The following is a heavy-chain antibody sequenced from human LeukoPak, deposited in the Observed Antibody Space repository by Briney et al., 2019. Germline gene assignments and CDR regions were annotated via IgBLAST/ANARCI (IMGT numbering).Heavy chain of an antibody. CDR2: IYTSGST. J-gene: IGHJ4*02. V-gene: IGHV4-4*09. CDR1: GGSISSYY. Sequence: SENLSLNCTVSGGSISSYYWSWIRQPPGQGLEWIGYIYTSGSTNYNPSLKSRVTISVDTSKNQFSLKLSSVTAADTAVYYCARHVRSFGVVQDWGQGTLVTVSS. D-gene: IGHD3-3*01. CDR3: ARHVRSFGVVQD.